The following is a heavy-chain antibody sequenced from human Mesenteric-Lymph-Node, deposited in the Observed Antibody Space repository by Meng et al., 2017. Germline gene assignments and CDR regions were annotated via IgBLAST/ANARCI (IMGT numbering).Heavy chain of an antibody. CDR3: ATGLSGGNDVGY. Sequence: EVQLVESGGGSVQPGGSLRLSCAASGFTLSDHYMDWVRQAPGKGLEWVGRSRDKSRSYTTEYAASVKGRFTISRDDSQNSLFLQMNSLKTEDTAVYYCATGLSGGNDVGYWGQEPWSPSPQ. D-gene: IGHD4-23*01. CDR2: SRDKSRSYTT. J-gene: IGHJ4*01. CDR1: GFTLSDHY. V-gene: IGHV3-72*01.